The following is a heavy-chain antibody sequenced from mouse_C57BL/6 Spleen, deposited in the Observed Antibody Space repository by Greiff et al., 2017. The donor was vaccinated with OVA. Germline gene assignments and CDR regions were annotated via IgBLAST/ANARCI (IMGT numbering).Heavy chain of an antibody. D-gene: IGHD1-1*01. CDR3: ARGGSSHSPWFAY. J-gene: IGHJ3*01. CDR1: GYTFTSYW. V-gene: IGHV1-61*01. CDR2: IYPSDSET. Sequence: QVQLQQPGAELVRPGSSVKLSCKASGYTFTSYWMDWVKQRPGQGLEWIGNIYPSDSETHYNQKFKDKATLTVDKSSSTAYMQLSSLTYEDSAVYYCARGGSSHSPWFAYWGQGTLVTVSA.